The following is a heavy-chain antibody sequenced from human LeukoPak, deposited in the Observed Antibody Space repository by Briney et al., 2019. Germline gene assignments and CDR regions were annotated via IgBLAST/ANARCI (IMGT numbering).Heavy chain of an antibody. J-gene: IGHJ5*02. V-gene: IGHV4-61*01. CDR3: TRSIMNFYVSGT. Sequence: SETLSLTCTVSGGFVSSTSSSYFWNWMRQPPGKGLEWIGYIYHTGSTKYNPSLESRVTMSVDTFKNQFSLKLRSVTAADTAVYYCTRSIMNFYVSGTWGRGTLVTVSS. CDR1: GGFVSSTSSSYF. D-gene: IGHD3-10*01. CDR2: IYHTGST.